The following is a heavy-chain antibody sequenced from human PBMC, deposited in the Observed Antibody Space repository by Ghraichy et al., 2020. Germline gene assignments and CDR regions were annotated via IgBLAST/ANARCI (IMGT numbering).Heavy chain of an antibody. D-gene: IGHD6-19*01. CDR1: GFTFSSYW. CDR2: IKQDGSDK. Sequence: GGSLRLSCAASGFTFSSYWMSWVRQAPGKGLEWVSNIKQDGSDKKYVDSVKGRFTISRDNAKNSLFLQMNSLRAEDTGVYYCARYSSGLAAQNWGQGTLVTVSS. V-gene: IGHV3-7*04. J-gene: IGHJ4*02. CDR3: ARYSSGLAAQN.